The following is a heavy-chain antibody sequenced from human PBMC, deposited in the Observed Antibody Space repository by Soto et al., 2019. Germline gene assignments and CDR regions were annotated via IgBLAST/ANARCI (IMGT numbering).Heavy chain of an antibody. J-gene: IGHJ4*01. CDR2: IYHSGST. V-gene: IGHV4-4*02. Sequence: SETLSLTCAVSGGSINSRYWWSWFRQSPGKGLEWIGEIYHSGSTNYNPSLKSRVTISVDTSKNQFSLKLSSVTAADTAVYYCARRRYGSGFVLHWGHGTLVTVS. D-gene: IGHD3-10*01. CDR1: GGSINSRYW. CDR3: ARRRYGSGFVLH.